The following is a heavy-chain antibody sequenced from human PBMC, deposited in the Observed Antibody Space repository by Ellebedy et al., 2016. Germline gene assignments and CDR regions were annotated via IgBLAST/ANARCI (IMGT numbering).Heavy chain of an antibody. V-gene: IGHV3-9*01. CDR1: GFTFRDYG. Sequence: GGSLRLXXAASGFTFRDYGMHWVRQAPGKGLEWVSSITWNGGSEGYADSVKGRFTISRDNAKNSMFLQMNSLRPEDTVLYYCGKDLNANFFYAMDVWGQGTTVTVSS. CDR2: ITWNGGSE. J-gene: IGHJ6*02. CDR3: GKDLNANFFYAMDV.